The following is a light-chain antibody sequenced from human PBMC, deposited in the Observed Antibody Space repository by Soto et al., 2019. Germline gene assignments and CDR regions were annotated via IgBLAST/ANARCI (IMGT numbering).Light chain of an antibody. V-gene: IGKV1-5*03. CDR1: QTISSW. J-gene: IGKJ1*01. CDR3: QHYNSYSEA. Sequence: DVQMTQSTSTLPASVGDRVTITCRASQTISSWLAWYQQKPGKAPKLLIYKASTLKSGVPSRFSGSGSGTEFTLTISSLQPDDFATYYCQHYNSYSEAFGQGTKVDIK. CDR2: KAS.